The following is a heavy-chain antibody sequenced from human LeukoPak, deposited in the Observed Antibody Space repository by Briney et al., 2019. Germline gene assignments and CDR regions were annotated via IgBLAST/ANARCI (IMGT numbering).Heavy chain of an antibody. D-gene: IGHD1-26*01. CDR2: MLYSGST. J-gene: IGHJ3*02. Sequence: SETLSLTCTVSGASISNYYWSWIRQSPGKGLEWIGYMLYSGSTNYNPSLKSRVTISVDKSKNQFSLKLGSVTAADTAVYYCARSVSGSYGALDIWGQGTMVTVSS. V-gene: IGHV4-59*12. CDR1: GASISNYY. CDR3: ARSVSGSYGALDI.